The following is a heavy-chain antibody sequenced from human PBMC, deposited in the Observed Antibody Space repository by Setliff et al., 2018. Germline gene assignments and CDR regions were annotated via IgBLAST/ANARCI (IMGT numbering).Heavy chain of an antibody. V-gene: IGHV3-23*01. J-gene: IGHJ5*02. Sequence: GGSLRLSCEASTFTFTKYAVTWVRQAPGKGLEWVSSIHVSGGTTYYADSVKGRFTISRDNSRNTLYLQMNSLRAEDTASYYCARDPNGDYVGASDPWGQGILVTVSS. D-gene: IGHD4-17*01. CDR2: IHVSGGTT. CDR1: TFTFTKYA. CDR3: ARDPNGDYVGASDP.